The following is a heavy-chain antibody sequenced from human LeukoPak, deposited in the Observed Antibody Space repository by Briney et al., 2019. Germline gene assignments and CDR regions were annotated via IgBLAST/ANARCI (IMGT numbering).Heavy chain of an antibody. CDR1: GFTFSSYA. J-gene: IGHJ5*02. Sequence: GGSLRLSCAASGFTFSSYAMHWVRQAPGKGLEWVAVISYDGSNKYYADSVKGRFTISRDNSKNTLYLQMNSLRAEDTAVYYCATRGCGSGGSCYPNWFDPWGQGTLVTVSS. D-gene: IGHD2-15*01. CDR2: ISYDGSNK. CDR3: ATRGCGSGGSCYPNWFDP. V-gene: IGHV3-30-3*01.